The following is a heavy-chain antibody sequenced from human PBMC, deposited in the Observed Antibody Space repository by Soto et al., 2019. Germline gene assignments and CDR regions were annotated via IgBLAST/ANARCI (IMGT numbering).Heavy chain of an antibody. Sequence: SGPTLVNPTETLTLTCTFSGFSLASPGMCVSWIRQSPGKALEWLALIERDDDDKYYSTSLKTRLTISKDTRKNQVVLTMANMEPADTATYYCARSIRGPRKFNGMDVWGQGTTVTVSS. CDR2: IERDDDDK. V-gene: IGHV2-70*13. CDR1: GFSLASPGMC. D-gene: IGHD1-20*01. J-gene: IGHJ6*02. CDR3: ARSIRGPRKFNGMDV.